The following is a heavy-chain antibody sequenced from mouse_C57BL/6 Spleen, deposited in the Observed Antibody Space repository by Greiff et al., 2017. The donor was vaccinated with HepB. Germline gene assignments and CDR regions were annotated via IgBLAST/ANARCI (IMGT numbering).Heavy chain of an antibody. CDR2: ISGGGGNT. D-gene: IGHD1-1*01. CDR3: ASPITTVVEGFAY. CDR1: GFTFSSYT. J-gene: IGHJ3*01. V-gene: IGHV5-9*01. Sequence: EVKVVESGGGLVKPGGSLKLSCAASGFTFSSYTMSWVRQTPEKRLEWVATISGGGGNTYYPDSVKGRFTISRDNAKNTLYLQMSSLRSEDTALYYCASPITTVVEGFAYWGQGTLVTVSA.